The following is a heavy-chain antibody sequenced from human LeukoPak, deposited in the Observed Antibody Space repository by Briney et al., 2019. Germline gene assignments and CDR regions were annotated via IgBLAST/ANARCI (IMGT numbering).Heavy chain of an antibody. J-gene: IGHJ5*02. V-gene: IGHV3-30*03. Sequence: GGSLRLSCAASGFTISSYGMHWLRQAPGKGLEWVAVISYDGSNKYYADSVKGRFTISRDNSKNTLYLQMNSLRAEDTAVYYCASHREGYFDWLLPGAWGQGTLVTVSS. CDR2: ISYDGSNK. D-gene: IGHD3-9*01. CDR1: GFTISSYG. CDR3: ASHREGYFDWLLPGA.